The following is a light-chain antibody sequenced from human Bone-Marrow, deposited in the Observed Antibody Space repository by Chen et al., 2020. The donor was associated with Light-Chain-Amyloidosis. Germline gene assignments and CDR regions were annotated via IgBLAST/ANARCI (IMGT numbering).Light chain of an antibody. J-gene: IGLJ3*02. V-gene: IGLV6-57*03. Sequence: NFMLTQPHSVSESPGKTVTISCTRSSGSIASHYVQWYQQRPGRAPTTVIYEDNQRPSGVPDRFSGSIDSSSNSASLTISGLKTEDEADYYCQSYDSSNRWVFGGGTKLTVL. CDR1: SGSIASHY. CDR3: QSYDSSNRWV. CDR2: EDN.